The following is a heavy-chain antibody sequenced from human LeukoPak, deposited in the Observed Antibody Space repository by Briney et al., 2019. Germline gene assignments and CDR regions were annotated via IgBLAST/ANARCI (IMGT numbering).Heavy chain of an antibody. Sequence: PSETLSLTCTVSGGSISSSSYYWGWIRQPPGKGLEWIGSIYSSGSTYYNPSLKSRVTISVDTSKNQFSLKLSSVTAADTAVYYCARLVETVTYAALFDYWGQGTLVTVSS. J-gene: IGHJ4*02. CDR1: GGSISSSSYY. CDR3: ARLVETVTYAALFDY. CDR2: IYSSGST. D-gene: IGHD4-17*01. V-gene: IGHV4-39*07.